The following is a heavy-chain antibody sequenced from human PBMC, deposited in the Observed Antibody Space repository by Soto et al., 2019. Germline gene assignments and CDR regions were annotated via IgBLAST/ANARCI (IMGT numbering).Heavy chain of an antibody. CDR3: ARSRACFGELSFRPDFDY. CDR2: IIPIFGTA. Sequence: QVQLVQSGAEVKKPGSSVKVSCKASGGTFSSYAISWVRQAPGQGLEWMGGIIPIFGTANYAQKFQGRVTITADESTSTAYMELSSLRSEDTAVYYCARSRACFGELSFRPDFDYWCQGTLVTVSS. D-gene: IGHD3-16*02. CDR1: GGTFSSYA. V-gene: IGHV1-69*01. J-gene: IGHJ4*02.